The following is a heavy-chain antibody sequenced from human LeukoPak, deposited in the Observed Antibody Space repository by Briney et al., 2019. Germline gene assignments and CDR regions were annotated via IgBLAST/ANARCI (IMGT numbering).Heavy chain of an antibody. CDR3: ARDGRHAFDI. V-gene: IGHV3-11*04. CDR1: GGSFSGYY. J-gene: IGHJ3*02. Sequence: LSLTCAVYGGSFSGYYWSWIRQPPGKGLEWVSYISSSGSTIYYADSVKGRFTISRDNAKNTLYLQMNSLRAEDTAVYYCARDGRHAFDIWGQGTMVTVSS. CDR2: ISSSGSTI.